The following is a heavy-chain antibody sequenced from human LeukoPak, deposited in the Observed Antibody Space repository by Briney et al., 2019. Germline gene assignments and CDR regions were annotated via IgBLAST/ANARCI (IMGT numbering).Heavy chain of an antibody. V-gene: IGHV1-18*01. CDR2: ISAYNGNT. CDR1: GYTFTSYG. J-gene: IGHJ5*02. CDR3: ARVGCSSTSCHYYNWFDP. D-gene: IGHD2-2*01. Sequence: ASVKVSCKASGYTFTSYGISWVRQAPGQGLEWMGWISAYNGNTNYAQKLQGRVTMTTDTSTSTAYMELRSLRSDDTAVYYCARVGCSSTSCHYYNWFDPWGQGTLVTVSS.